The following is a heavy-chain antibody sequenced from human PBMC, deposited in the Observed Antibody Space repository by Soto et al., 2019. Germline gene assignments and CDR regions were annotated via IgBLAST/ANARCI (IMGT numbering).Heavy chain of an antibody. CDR2: IYYSGST. Sequence: QVQLQESGPGLVKPSETLSLTCTVSGGSVSSGSYYWSWIRQPPGKGLEWIGYIYYSGSTNYNPSLKRRVTISVDTSKNQFSLKLSSVTAADTAVYYCARESTYYDLWSGYNQYNWFDPWGQGTLVTVSS. V-gene: IGHV4-61*01. J-gene: IGHJ5*02. D-gene: IGHD3-3*01. CDR1: GGSVSSGSYY. CDR3: ARESTYYDLWSGYNQYNWFDP.